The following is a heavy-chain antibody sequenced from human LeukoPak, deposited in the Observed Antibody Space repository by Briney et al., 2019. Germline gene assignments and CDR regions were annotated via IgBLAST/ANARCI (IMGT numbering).Heavy chain of an antibody. V-gene: IGHV4-59*08. J-gene: IGHJ4*02. Sequence: SETLSLTCTVSGGSISRYYWSWIRQPPGKGLEWIGYIYDSGSTKYSPSLQSRVTMSVDTSRNQFSLKLSSVTAADTAVYYCARYGGGVLWYFDYRGQGTLVTVSS. D-gene: IGHD3-10*01. CDR1: GGSISRYY. CDR2: IYDSGST. CDR3: ARYGGGVLWYFDY.